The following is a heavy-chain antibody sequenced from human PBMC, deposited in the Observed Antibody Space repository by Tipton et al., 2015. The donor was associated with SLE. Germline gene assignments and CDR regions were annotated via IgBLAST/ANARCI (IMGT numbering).Heavy chain of an antibody. CDR1: GGSVSSGDYH. D-gene: IGHD1-1*01. V-gene: IGHV4-31*03. CDR3: ARGAPAGTTGTSGMDV. CDR2: IYYSGIT. Sequence: LRLSCTVSGGSVSSGDYHWNWIRQRPGKGLEWIGNIYYSGITNFNPSLKSRLTISVDTSKNQFSLRLRSVTAADTAVYYCARGAPAGTTGTSGMDVWGQGATVTVSS. J-gene: IGHJ6*02.